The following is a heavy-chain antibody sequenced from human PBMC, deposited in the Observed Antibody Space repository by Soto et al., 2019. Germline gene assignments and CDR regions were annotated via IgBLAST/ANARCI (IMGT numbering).Heavy chain of an antibody. CDR2: SYYSGTS. CDR3: TRRYNWNDYYFDP. D-gene: IGHD1-20*01. Sequence: SETLSLTCTVSNDSIRSGTYYWTWIRQTPGKGLEWVGSSYYSGTSYFNPALKGRVTISVDTSTNQFSLRLTSVTAADTAVYYCTRRYNWNDYYFDPWGQGTLVTVSS. CDR1: NDSIRSGTYY. V-gene: IGHV4-39*01. J-gene: IGHJ5*02.